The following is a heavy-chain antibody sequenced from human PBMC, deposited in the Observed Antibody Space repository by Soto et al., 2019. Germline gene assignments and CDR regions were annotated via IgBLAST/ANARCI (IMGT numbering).Heavy chain of an antibody. CDR2: IYPGDSDT. CDR3: VRHSPAAGSSRSAYYYYYYMDV. J-gene: IGHJ6*03. D-gene: IGHD6-13*01. Sequence: PGESLKISCKGSGYSFTNYWIGWVRQMPGKGLEWMGIIYPGDSDTKYSPSFQGQVTISADKSISTAYLQWSSLKASDTAMYYCVRHSPAAGSSRSAYYYYYYMDVWGKGTTVTVSS. V-gene: IGHV5-51*01. CDR1: GYSFTNYW.